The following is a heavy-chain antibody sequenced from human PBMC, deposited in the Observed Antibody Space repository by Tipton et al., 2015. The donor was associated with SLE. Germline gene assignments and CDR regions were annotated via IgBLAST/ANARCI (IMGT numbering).Heavy chain of an antibody. D-gene: IGHD1-26*01. Sequence: TLSLTCTVSGGSITNHYWNWFRQPPGKGLEWIGYIHYSGTTHDNPYLKSRVTMSVDMSKNQFSLRLTSVTAADTAVYYCSRTLGAIAHTVHDAFDIWGQGKMVTVSS. CDR2: IHYSGTT. CDR1: GGSITNHY. V-gene: IGHV4-59*11. J-gene: IGHJ3*02. CDR3: SRTLGAIAHTVHDAFDI.